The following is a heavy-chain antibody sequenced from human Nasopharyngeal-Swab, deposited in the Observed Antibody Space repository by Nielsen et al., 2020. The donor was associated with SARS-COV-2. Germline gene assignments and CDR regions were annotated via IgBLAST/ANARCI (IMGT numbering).Heavy chain of an antibody. CDR1: GFRFNDYA. CDR3: AKGRGYSSSWFLDY. V-gene: IGHV3-9*01. D-gene: IGHD6-13*01. CDR2: IRWNGERV. Sequence: SLKISCAASGFRFNDYAMHWVRQTPGKGLEWVSSIRWNGERVGYADSVKGRFTISRDNAKNSLYLQMNSLRPEDTALYYCAKGRGYSSSWFLDYWGQGTLVTVSS. J-gene: IGHJ4*02.